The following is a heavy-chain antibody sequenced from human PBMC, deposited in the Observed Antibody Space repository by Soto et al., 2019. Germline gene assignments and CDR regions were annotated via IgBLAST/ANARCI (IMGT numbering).Heavy chain of an antibody. J-gene: IGHJ6*02. V-gene: IGHV3-30-3*01. Sequence: GGSLILSCAASGFTFISYAMHWVRQAPGKGLEWVAVISYDGSNKYYADSVKGRFTISRDNSKNTLYLQMNSLRAEDTAVYYCARVGYSGYDYYYYYGMDVWGQGTTVSVSS. CDR3: ARVGYSGYDYYYYYGMDV. CDR2: ISYDGSNK. D-gene: IGHD5-12*01. CDR1: GFTFISYA.